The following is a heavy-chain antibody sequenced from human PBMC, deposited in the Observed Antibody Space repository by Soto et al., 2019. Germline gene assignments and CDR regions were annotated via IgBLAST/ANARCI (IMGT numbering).Heavy chain of an antibody. CDR2: ISWNSGSI. Sequence: GGSLRLSCAASGFTFDDYAMHWVRQAPGKGLEWVSGISWNSGSIGYADSVKGRFTISRDNAKNSLYLQMNSLRAEDTALYYCAKAARGYSGYDKPFDYWGQGTLVTVSS. J-gene: IGHJ4*02. V-gene: IGHV3-9*01. D-gene: IGHD5-12*01. CDR3: AKAARGYSGYDKPFDY. CDR1: GFTFDDYA.